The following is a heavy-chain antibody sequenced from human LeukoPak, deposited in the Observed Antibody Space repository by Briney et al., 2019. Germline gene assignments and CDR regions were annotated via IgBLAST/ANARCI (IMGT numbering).Heavy chain of an antibody. CDR2: IYYSGST. CDR1: GGSISSYY. CDR3: ASTSPPYYDSSGDY. J-gene: IGHJ4*02. D-gene: IGHD3-22*01. V-gene: IGHV4-59*01. Sequence: SETLSLTCTVSGGSISSYYWSWIRQPPGKGLEWIGYIYYSGSTNYNPSLKSRVTISVDTSKNQFSLKLSSLRSEDTAVYYCASTSPPYYDSSGDYWGQGTLVTVSS.